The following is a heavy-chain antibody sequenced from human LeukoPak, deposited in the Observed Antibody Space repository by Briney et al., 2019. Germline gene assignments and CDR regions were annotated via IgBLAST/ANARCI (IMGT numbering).Heavy chain of an antibody. Sequence: ASVKVSCKASGYTFTSYGISWVRQAPGQGLEWMGCISTYNGNTNYAQKLQGRVTITPDTSASTAYMELRSRRSDDTAVYYCARGGGVVVPENWFDPWGQGTLVTVSS. CDR2: ISTYNGNT. CDR3: ARGGGVVVPENWFDP. V-gene: IGHV1-18*04. J-gene: IGHJ5*02. D-gene: IGHD2-2*01. CDR1: GYTFTSYG.